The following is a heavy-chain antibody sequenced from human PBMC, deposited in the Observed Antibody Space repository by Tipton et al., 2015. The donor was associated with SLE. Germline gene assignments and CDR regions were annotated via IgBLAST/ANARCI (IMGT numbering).Heavy chain of an antibody. J-gene: IGHJ6*02. V-gene: IGHV1-3*01. D-gene: IGHD2-21*02. CDR2: INVGNGNT. CDR1: GYTFTSYV. CDR3: AGRCGGDCLYGMDV. Sequence: QSGPEVKKPGASVKVSCKASGYTFTSYVMHWVRQAPGQRLEWMGWINVGNGNTKYSQKFQGRVTIIRDTSATTAYMELSSLRSEDTAVYYCAGRCGGDCLYGMDVWGQGTTVTVSS.